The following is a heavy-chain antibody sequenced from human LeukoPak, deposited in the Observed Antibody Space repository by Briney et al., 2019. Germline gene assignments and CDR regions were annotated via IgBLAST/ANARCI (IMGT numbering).Heavy chain of an antibody. CDR3: ARDRYYYDSNAYRVGSTDY. Sequence: GGSLRLSCAASGFTFSSYWMHWVRQAPGKGLVWVSRINSDGSSTSYADSVKGRFTISRDNAKNTLYLQMNSLRAEDTAVYYCARDRYYYDSNAYRVGSTDYWGQGTLVTVSS. V-gene: IGHV3-74*01. J-gene: IGHJ4*02. D-gene: IGHD3-22*01. CDR2: INSDGSST. CDR1: GFTFSSYW.